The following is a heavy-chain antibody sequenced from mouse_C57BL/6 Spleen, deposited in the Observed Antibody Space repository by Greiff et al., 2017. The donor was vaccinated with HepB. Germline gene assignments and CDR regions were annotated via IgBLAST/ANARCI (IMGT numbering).Heavy chain of an antibody. V-gene: IGHV1-39*01. D-gene: IGHD1-1*02. Sequence: EVQLQQSGPELVKPGASVKISCKASGYSFTDYNMNWVKQSNGKSLEWIGVINPNYGTTSYNKKFKGKATLTVDKASSTAYMQLNSLTSEDSAVYDCARWEELFRYFDYWGQGTTLTVSS. J-gene: IGHJ2*01. CDR3: ARWEELFRYFDY. CDR1: GYSFTDYN. CDR2: INPNYGTT.